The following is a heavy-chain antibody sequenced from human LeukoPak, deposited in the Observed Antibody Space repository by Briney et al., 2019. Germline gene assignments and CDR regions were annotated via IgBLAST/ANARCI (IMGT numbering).Heavy chain of an antibody. CDR2: IIPIFGTA. Sequence: SVKVSCKASGGTFSSYAISWVRQAPGQGLEWRGGIIPIFGTANYAQKFQGRVTITADESTSTAYMELSSLRSEDTAVYYCARDPEGDTIFANWGQGTLVTVSS. V-gene: IGHV1-69*01. D-gene: IGHD3-3*01. CDR1: GGTFSSYA. CDR3: ARDPEGDTIFAN. J-gene: IGHJ4*02.